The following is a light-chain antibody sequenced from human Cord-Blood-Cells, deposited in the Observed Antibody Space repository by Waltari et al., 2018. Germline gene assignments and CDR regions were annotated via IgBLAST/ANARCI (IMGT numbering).Light chain of an antibody. Sequence: QSALTQPPSASGSPGQSVTISCTGTSSDVGGYNNVSWYHQHPGKAPKLMIYEVSKRPSGVPDRFYGSKSGNTASLTVSGLQAEDEADYYCSSYAGSLYVFGTGTKVTVL. CDR2: EVS. V-gene: IGLV2-8*01. CDR1: SSDVGGYNN. J-gene: IGLJ1*01. CDR3: SSYAGSLYV.